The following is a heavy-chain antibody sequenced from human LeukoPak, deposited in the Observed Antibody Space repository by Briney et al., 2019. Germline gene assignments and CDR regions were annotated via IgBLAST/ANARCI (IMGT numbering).Heavy chain of an antibody. CDR2: IRSKAYGGTT. V-gene: IGHV3-49*04. CDR1: GFTFSNAW. Sequence: GGSLRLSCAASGFTFSNAWMNWVRQAPGKGLEWVGFIRSKAYGGTTEYAASVKGRFTISRDDSKSIAYLQMNSLKTEDTALYYCTRAQQFDPWGQGTLVTVSS. J-gene: IGHJ5*02. CDR3: TRAQQFDP.